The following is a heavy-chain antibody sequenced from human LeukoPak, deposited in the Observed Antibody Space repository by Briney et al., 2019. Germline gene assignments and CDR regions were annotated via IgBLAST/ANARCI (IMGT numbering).Heavy chain of an antibody. CDR1: GGTFSSYA. D-gene: IGHD2-15*01. Sequence: SVTVSCKASGGTFSSYAISWVRQAPGQGLEWMGGIIPTFGTANYAQKFQGRVTITADESTSTTYMELSSLRSEDTAVYYCAREVVVAATHDAFDIWGQGTMVTVSS. V-gene: IGHV1-69*13. J-gene: IGHJ3*02. CDR2: IIPTFGTA. CDR3: AREVVVAATHDAFDI.